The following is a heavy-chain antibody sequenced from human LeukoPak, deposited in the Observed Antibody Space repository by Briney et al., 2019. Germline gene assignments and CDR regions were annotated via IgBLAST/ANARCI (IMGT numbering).Heavy chain of an antibody. J-gene: IGHJ1*01. CDR3: ANGDIVVVPAAIGYFQH. CDR1: GFTFSSYG. D-gene: IGHD2-2*01. V-gene: IGHV3-30*02. Sequence: GGSLRLSCAASGFTFSSYGMHWVRQAPGKGLEWVAFIRYDGSNKYYADSVKGRFTISRDNSKNTLYLQMNSLRAEDTAVYYCANGDIVVVPAAIGYFQHWGQGTPVTVSS. CDR2: IRYDGSNK.